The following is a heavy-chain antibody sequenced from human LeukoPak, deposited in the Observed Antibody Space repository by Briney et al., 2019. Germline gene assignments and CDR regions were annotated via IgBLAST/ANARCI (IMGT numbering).Heavy chain of an antibody. CDR1: GFTFSSYA. V-gene: IGHV3-23*01. Sequence: GGSLRLSCAASGFTFSSYAMSWVRQAPGKGLEWVSAISGSGGSTYYADSVKGRFTISRDNSKNTLYLQMNSLRAEDTAVYYCSRGDYESSGFLPSGLHHTGFAPWGQGTLVTVSS. J-gene: IGHJ5*02. CDR2: ISGSGGST. D-gene: IGHD3-22*01. CDR3: SRGDYESSGFLPSGLHHTGFAP.